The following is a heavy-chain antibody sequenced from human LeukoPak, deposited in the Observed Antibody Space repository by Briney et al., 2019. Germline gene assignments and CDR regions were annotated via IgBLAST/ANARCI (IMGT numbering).Heavy chain of an antibody. CDR2: IYWDDGK. Sequence: QTLSLTCTVSGGSISSGGYYWSWIRQPPGKALEWLALIYWDDGKRYSPSLKSRLTITKDTSKNQVVLTLTNMDPVDTATYYCAHRLRVTTIGWYFDFWGRGTLVTVSS. CDR1: GGSISSGGYY. CDR3: AHRLRVTTIGWYFDF. D-gene: IGHD4-17*01. J-gene: IGHJ2*01. V-gene: IGHV2-5*08.